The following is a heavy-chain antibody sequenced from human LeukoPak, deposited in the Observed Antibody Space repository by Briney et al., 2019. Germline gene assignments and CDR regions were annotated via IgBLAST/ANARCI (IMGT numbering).Heavy chain of an antibody. CDR2: ISGDGGST. V-gene: IGHV3-43*02. Sequence: PGGSLRLSCAASGFTFDDYAMHWVRQAPGKGLEWVSLISGDGGSTYYADSVKGRFTISRDNSKNSLYLQMNNLRTEDTALYYCAKVRAYYDSSGTFDYWGQGTLVTVS. CDR1: GFTFDDYA. D-gene: IGHD3-22*01. J-gene: IGHJ4*02. CDR3: AKVRAYYDSSGTFDY.